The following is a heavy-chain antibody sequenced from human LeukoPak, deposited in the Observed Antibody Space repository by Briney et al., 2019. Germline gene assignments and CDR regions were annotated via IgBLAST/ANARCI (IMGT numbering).Heavy chain of an antibody. J-gene: IGHJ4*02. CDR1: GYTFTSYG. CDR2: ISAYNGNT. CDR3: ARDDCSSTSCYPPFDY. Sequence: ASVKVSCKASGYTFTSYGISWVRQAPGQGLEWMGWISAYNGNTNYAQKLQGRVTMTTDTSTSTAYMELRSLRSDDTAVYYCARDDCSSTSCYPPFDYWGQGTLVTVSS. D-gene: IGHD2-2*01. V-gene: IGHV1-18*01.